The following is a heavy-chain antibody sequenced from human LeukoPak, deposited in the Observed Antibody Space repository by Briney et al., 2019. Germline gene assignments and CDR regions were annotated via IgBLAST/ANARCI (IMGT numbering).Heavy chain of an antibody. CDR2: IIPIFGTA. CDR3: ARDGPQYSSGWYNWFDP. J-gene: IGHJ5*02. D-gene: IGHD6-19*01. V-gene: IGHV1-69*05. CDR1: GGTFSSYA. Sequence: ASVKVSCKASGGTFSSYAISWVRQAPGQGLEWMGGIIPIFGTANYAQKFQGRVTITTDESTSTAYMELSSLRSEDTAVYYCARDGPQYSSGWYNWFDPWGQGTLVTVSS.